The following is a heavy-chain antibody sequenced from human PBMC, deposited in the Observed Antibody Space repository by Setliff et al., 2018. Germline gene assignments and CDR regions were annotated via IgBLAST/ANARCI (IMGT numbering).Heavy chain of an antibody. J-gene: IGHJ5*02. V-gene: IGHV3-20*04. CDR2: INWNGGST. CDR1: GFTFDDYA. CDR3: ARGMEEWPARFDP. Sequence: PGGSLRLSCVASGFTFDDYAMSWVRQAPGKGLEWVCGINWNGGSTGYADSVKGRFTISRDNAKNSLYLQLNSLRAEDTAVYYCARGMEEWPARFDPWGQGTLVTVSS. D-gene: IGHD3-3*01.